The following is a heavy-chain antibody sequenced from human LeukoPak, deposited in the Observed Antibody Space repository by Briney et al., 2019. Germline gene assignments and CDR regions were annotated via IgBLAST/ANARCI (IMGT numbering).Heavy chain of an antibody. CDR1: GYSFTSYW. D-gene: IGHD6-19*01. CDR3: ARLPESSGWFESLDY. CDR2: IHPGDSDT. Sequence: GESLKISCKGSGYSFTSYWIGWVRQMPGKGLEWMGIIHPGDSDTRYRPSFQGQVTISADKSISTAYLQWSSLKASDTAMYYCARLPESSGWFESLDYWGQGTLVTVPS. V-gene: IGHV5-51*01. J-gene: IGHJ4*02.